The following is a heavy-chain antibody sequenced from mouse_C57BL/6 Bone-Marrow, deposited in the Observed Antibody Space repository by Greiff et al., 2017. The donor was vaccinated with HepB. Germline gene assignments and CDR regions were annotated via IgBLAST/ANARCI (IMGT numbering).Heavy chain of an antibody. CDR2: IYPGSGST. Sequence: VQLQQPGAELVKPGASVKMSCKASGYTFTSYWITWVKQRPGQGLEWIGDIYPGSGSTNYNEKFKSKATLTVDTSSSTAYMQLSSLTSEDSAVYYCAREETAQATLAYWGQGTLVTVSA. V-gene: IGHV1-55*01. D-gene: IGHD3-2*02. CDR3: AREETAQATLAY. J-gene: IGHJ3*01. CDR1: GYTFTSYW.